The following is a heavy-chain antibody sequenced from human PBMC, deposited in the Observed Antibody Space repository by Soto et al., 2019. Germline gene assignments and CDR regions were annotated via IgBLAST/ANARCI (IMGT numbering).Heavy chain of an antibody. Sequence: EVQLVESGGGLVKPGGSLRLSCAASGFTFANAWMSWVRQAPGKGPEWVGRVRSKADGGTTDNAAPVKGRFTISRDDSENTLYLQMNSLKIDDTAVYYCRRDWDYPVLWGQGTLVTVSS. CDR3: RRDWDYPVL. V-gene: IGHV3-15*01. CDR1: GFTFANAW. CDR2: VRSKADGGTT. D-gene: IGHD1-7*01. J-gene: IGHJ4*02.